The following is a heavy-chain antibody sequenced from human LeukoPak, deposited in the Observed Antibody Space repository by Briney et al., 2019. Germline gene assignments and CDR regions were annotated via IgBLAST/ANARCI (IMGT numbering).Heavy chain of an antibody. CDR3: ARRGADDYGDPFVGSKHFDY. Sequence: SETLSLTCTVSGGSISSYYWSWIRQPPGKGLEWIGYIYYSGSTNYNPSLKSRVTISVDTSKNQFSLKLSSVTAADTAVYYCARRGADDYGDPFVGSKHFDYWGQGTLVPVSS. D-gene: IGHD4-17*01. CDR2: IYYSGST. J-gene: IGHJ4*02. V-gene: IGHV4-59*08. CDR1: GGSISSYY.